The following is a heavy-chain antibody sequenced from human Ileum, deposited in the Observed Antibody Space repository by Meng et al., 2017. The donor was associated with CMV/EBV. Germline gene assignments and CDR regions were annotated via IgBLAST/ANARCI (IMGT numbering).Heavy chain of an antibody. Sequence: ESLKISCAASGFTFSDYYKRWIRQPPGKGLEWIGSLHYSDNTYYNPSLRSRVTISVDTSKNQFSLKLSSVTAADTAVYYCARDLAAAGPGRRIIGWFDPWGQGTLVTVSS. CDR2: LHYSDNT. D-gene: IGHD6-13*01. CDR1: GFTFSDYY. J-gene: IGHJ5*02. V-gene: IGHV4-38-2*02. CDR3: ARDLAAAGPGRRIIGWFDP.